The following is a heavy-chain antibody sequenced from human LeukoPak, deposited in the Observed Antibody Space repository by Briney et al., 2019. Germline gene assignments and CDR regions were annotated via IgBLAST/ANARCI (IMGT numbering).Heavy chain of an antibody. Sequence: SVKVSCKASGGTFSSYAISWVRQAPGQGLEWMGGIIPIFGTANYAQKFQGRVTITADESTSTAYMELSSLRSEDTAVYYCATTWIQLWYYYYYGMDVWGQGTTVTVSS. CDR2: IIPIFGTA. D-gene: IGHD5-18*01. J-gene: IGHJ6*02. V-gene: IGHV1-69*13. CDR1: GGTFSSYA. CDR3: ATTWIQLWYYYYYGMDV.